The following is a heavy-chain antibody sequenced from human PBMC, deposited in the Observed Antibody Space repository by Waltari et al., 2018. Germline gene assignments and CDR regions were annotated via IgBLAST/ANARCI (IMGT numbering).Heavy chain of an antibody. CDR2: SSVDASDT. V-gene: IGHV3-74*03. J-gene: IGHJ6*02. CDR3: ARVALRTYRSPVPGRHYYYGMDV. D-gene: IGHD1-1*01. Sequence: EEQLVESGGGLVQPGDSLRLSCAASGFTFSTYWMNWVRQAPGKGPLWVSLSSVDASDTAYADSVKVRFTISRDNAKNTLYLQMNRLRAEDTAVYYCARVALRTYRSPVPGRHYYYGMDVWGQGTTVTVSS. CDR1: GFTFSTYW.